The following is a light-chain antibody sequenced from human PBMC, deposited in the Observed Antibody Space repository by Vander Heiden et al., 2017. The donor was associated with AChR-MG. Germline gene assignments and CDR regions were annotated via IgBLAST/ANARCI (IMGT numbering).Light chain of an antibody. CDR2: STN. CDR3: VLYMGNGIWV. J-gene: IGLJ3*02. V-gene: IGLV8-61*01. CDR1: SGSVSTTYY. Sequence: QTVVTQEPSFSVSPGGTVRLTCGLSSGSVSTTYYPSWYQQTPGQAPRTLIYSTNTRSSGVPDRFSGSILGNKAALTITGAQADDESDYYCVLYMGNGIWVFGGGTKLTVL.